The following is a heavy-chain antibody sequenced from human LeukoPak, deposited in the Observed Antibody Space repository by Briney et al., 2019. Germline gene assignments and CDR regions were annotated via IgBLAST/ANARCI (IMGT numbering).Heavy chain of an antibody. D-gene: IGHD1-26*01. Sequence: PGGSLRLSCAGSGFAFSSYAMNWVRQAPGKGLEWVSIISGSGGSTYYADSVKGRFTISRDNSKNTLYLQMNSLRAEDTAVYYCAKDPSGSYYSYWGQGTLVTVSS. CDR3: AKDPSGSYYSY. CDR2: ISGSGGST. CDR1: GFAFSSYA. J-gene: IGHJ4*02. V-gene: IGHV3-23*01.